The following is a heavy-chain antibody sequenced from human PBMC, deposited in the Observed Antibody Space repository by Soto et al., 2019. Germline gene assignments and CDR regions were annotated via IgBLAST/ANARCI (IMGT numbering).Heavy chain of an antibody. J-gene: IGHJ6*02. CDR2: IIPIFGTA. CDR1: GGTFSSYA. Sequence: SVKVSCKASGGTFSSYAISWVRQAPGQGLEWMGGIIPIFGTANYAQKFQGRVTITADESTSTAYMELSSLRSEDTAVYYCARRGRCSGGSCYHHYYYGMDVWGQGTTVTVS. D-gene: IGHD2-15*01. CDR3: ARRGRCSGGSCYHHYYYGMDV. V-gene: IGHV1-69*13.